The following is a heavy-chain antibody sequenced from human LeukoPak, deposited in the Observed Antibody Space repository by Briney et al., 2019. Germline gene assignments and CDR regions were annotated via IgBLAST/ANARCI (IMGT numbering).Heavy chain of an antibody. V-gene: IGHV1-18*01. CDR3: ARGLYSSGWVGGILDP. CDR2: ISAYNGNT. Sequence: ASVKVSCKASGYTFTSYGISWVRQAPGQGLEWLGWISAYNGNTNFAQKIQGRVTMTTDTSTSTAYMELRSLRSDDTAVYYCARGLYSSGWVGGILDPWGQGTLVTVSS. D-gene: IGHD6-19*01. J-gene: IGHJ5*02. CDR1: GYTFTSYG.